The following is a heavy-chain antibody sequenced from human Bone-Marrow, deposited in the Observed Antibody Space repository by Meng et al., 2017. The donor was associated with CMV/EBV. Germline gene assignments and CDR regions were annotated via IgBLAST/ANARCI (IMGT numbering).Heavy chain of an antibody. CDR2: ISGSGGST. CDR1: GFTFSSYA. CDR3: ARDFGPYYYDSSGYLPD. V-gene: IGHV3-23*01. D-gene: IGHD3-22*01. Sequence: GESLKISCAASGFTFSSYAMSWVRQAPGKGQEWVSAISGSGGSTYYADSVKGRFTISRDNAKNSLYLQMNSLRAEDTAVDYCARDFGPYYYDSSGYLPDWGQGTMVTVSS. J-gene: IGHJ3*01.